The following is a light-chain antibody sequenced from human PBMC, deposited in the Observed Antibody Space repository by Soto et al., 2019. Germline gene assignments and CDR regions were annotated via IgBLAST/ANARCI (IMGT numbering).Light chain of an antibody. CDR3: QQRSNWPL. V-gene: IGKV3-11*01. J-gene: IGKJ5*01. CDR1: QSVSTN. CDR2: GAS. Sequence: EVVMTQSPASLSASPGERVTLSCRASQSVSTNLAWFQQKPGQAPRLLIYGASTRAPGIPARFSGSGSGTDFTLTISSLEPEDFAVYYCQQRSNWPLFGQGTRLEIK.